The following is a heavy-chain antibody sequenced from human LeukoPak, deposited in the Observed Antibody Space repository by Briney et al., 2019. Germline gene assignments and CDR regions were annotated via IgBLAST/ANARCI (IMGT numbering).Heavy chain of an antibody. CDR1: GFTFSSCS. V-gene: IGHV3-21*01. Sequence: PGGSLGLSCAASGFTFSSCSMNWVRQAPGKGLEWVSSISSSSSYIYYADSVKGRFTISRDNAKNSLYLQMNSLRAEDTAVYYCARDTDIGFDYWGQGTLVTVSS. D-gene: IGHD2-8*02. CDR3: ARDTDIGFDY. J-gene: IGHJ4*02. CDR2: ISSSSSYI.